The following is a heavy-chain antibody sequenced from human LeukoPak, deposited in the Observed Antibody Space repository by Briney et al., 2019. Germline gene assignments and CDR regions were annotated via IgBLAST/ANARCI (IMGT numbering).Heavy chain of an antibody. Sequence: ASVKVSCKASGGTFSSYAISWVRQAPGQGLEWMGGIIPTFGTANYAQKFQGRVTITTDESTSTAYMELSSLRSEDTAVYYCARQKISVVPAAIPGSPYHDALDIWGQGTMVTVSS. CDR1: GGTFSSYA. D-gene: IGHD2-2*02. CDR2: IIPTFGTA. V-gene: IGHV1-69*05. CDR3: ARQKISVVPAAIPGSPYHDALDI. J-gene: IGHJ3*02.